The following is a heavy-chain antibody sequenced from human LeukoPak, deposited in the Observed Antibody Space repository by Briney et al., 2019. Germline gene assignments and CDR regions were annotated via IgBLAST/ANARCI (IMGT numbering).Heavy chain of an antibody. J-gene: IGHJ4*02. CDR1: GFTFSSYW. CDR2: IKQDGSEK. D-gene: IGHD6-13*01. CDR3: ALIAVDWQQPFDY. Sequence: GESLRLSCAASGFTFSSYWMSWVRQAPGKGLEWVANIKQDGSEKYYVDSVKGRFTISRDNAKNSVYLQMDSLRAEDTAVYYCALIAVDWQQPFDYWGQGTLVTVSS. V-gene: IGHV3-7*01.